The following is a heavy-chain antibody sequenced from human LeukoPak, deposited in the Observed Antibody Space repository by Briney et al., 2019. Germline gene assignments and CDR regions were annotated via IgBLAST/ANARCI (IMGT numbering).Heavy chain of an antibody. CDR3: ARDRYYRTNGVCSNPFDY. J-gene: IGHJ4*02. D-gene: IGHD2-8*01. Sequence: GGSLRLSCAASGFTFSRNWMSWVRQAPGKGLEWVANIKQDGSEKYYVDSVKGRFTISRDNAKNSLYLQMNSLRAEDTAVYYCARDRYYRTNGVCSNPFDYWGQGTLVTVSS. CDR2: IKQDGSEK. CDR1: GFTFSRNW. V-gene: IGHV3-7*01.